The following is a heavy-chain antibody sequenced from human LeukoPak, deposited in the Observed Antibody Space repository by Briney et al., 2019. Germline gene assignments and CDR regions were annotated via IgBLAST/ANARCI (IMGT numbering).Heavy chain of an antibody. J-gene: IGHJ4*02. CDR1: GGSISSSN. V-gene: IGHV3-23*01. D-gene: IGHD6-19*01. CDR3: AFRGYNRDWYEYYFDY. CDR2: ISGSGGST. Sequence: ETLSLTCVVSGGSISSSNWWSWVRQPPGKGLEWVAAISGSGGSTYYADSVKGRFTISRDNSKNTLSLQVNSLRAEDTAVYYCAFRGYNRDWYEYYFDYWSQGTLVTVSS.